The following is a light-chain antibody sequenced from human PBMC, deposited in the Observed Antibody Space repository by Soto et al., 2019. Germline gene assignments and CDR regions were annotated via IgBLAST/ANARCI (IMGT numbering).Light chain of an antibody. Sequence: EIVLTQSPGTLSLSPGERATLSCRASQGVSSGYLAWYQQNPGRAPRLLISGTSSRATGIPDRFSGSGSGTDFTLTISRLEPEDFAVYYCQQYGSSPRTFGQGTKLEVK. CDR1: QGVSSGY. CDR3: QQYGSSPRT. V-gene: IGKV3-20*01. J-gene: IGKJ1*01. CDR2: GTS.